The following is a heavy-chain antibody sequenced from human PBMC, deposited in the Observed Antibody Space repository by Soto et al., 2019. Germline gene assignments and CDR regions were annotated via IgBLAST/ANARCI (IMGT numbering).Heavy chain of an antibody. CDR2: INAGNGNT. Sequence: ASVKVSCKASGYTFTSYAMHWVRQAPGQRLEWMGWINAGNGNTKYSQKFQGRVTITRDTSASTAYMELSSLRSEDTAVYYCARGFSDITIFGVVKNGMDVWGQGTTVTVSS. CDR1: GYTFTSYA. V-gene: IGHV1-3*01. D-gene: IGHD3-3*01. J-gene: IGHJ6*02. CDR3: ARGFSDITIFGVVKNGMDV.